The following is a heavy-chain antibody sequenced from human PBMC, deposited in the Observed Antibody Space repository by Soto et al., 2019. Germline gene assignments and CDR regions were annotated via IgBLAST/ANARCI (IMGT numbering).Heavy chain of an antibody. CDR1: GFSLSTDAVG. Sequence: QITLEESGPTLVRPTQTLTLTCTVSGFSLSTDAVGVAWIRQPPGKALEWLALIYWNDEARYKSSLNNRLTITKDTSTNPVVLTMTDMAPLDTATYFCAHRIAAPGRTLNYWGQGILVTVSS. J-gene: IGHJ4*02. D-gene: IGHD6-13*01. CDR2: IYWNDEA. V-gene: IGHV2-5*01. CDR3: AHRIAAPGRTLNY.